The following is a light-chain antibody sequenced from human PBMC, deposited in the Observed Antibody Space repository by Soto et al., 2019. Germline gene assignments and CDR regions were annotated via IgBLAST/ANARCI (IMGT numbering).Light chain of an antibody. J-gene: IGKJ2*01. CDR3: QQYYSYPT. V-gene: IGKV1-8*01. CDR2: AAS. CDR1: QGISSY. Sequence: AIRMTQSPSSFSASTGDRVTITCRASQGISSYLAWYQQKPGKAPKLLIYAASTLQSGVPSRFSGSGSGTDFTLTISCLPSEDFATYYCQQYYSYPTFGQGTKLEIK.